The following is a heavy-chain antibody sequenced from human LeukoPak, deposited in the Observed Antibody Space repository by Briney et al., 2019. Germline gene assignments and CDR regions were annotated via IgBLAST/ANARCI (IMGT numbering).Heavy chain of an antibody. D-gene: IGHD3-22*01. V-gene: IGHV1-46*01. CDR3: AREPYYYDSSDTTHDY. Sequence: GASVKVSCKASGYTFTSYYMHWVRQAPGQGLEWIGIINPSGGSTSYAQKFQGRVTMTRDMSTSTVYMELSSLRSEDTAVYYCAREPYYYDSSDTTHDYWGQGTLVTVSS. CDR1: GYTFTSYY. J-gene: IGHJ4*02. CDR2: INPSGGST.